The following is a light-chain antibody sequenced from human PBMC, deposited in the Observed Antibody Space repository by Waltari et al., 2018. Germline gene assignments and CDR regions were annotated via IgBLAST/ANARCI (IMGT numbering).Light chain of an antibody. CDR2: DVS. Sequence: QSALTQPASVSGSPGQSITISCRGTSSAIGGYNYVSCYQQHPGKAPKFLIYDVSNRPSGVSNRFSGSKSGHTASLTISGLQAEDEADYYCCSYPSNVTRVVFGGGTRVTVL. J-gene: IGLJ2*01. V-gene: IGLV2-14*03. CDR1: SSAIGGYNY. CDR3: CSYPSNVTRVV.